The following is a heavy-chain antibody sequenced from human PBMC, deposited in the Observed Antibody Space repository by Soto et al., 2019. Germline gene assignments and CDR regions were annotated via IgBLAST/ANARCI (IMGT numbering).Heavy chain of an antibody. D-gene: IGHD5-12*01. V-gene: IGHV1-46*01. J-gene: IGHJ3*02. CDR3: ARTVVDDAFDT. CDR2: INPSGGST. CDR1: GYTFASYY. Sequence: ASVKVSCKASGYTFASYYMHWVRQAPGQGLEWMGIINPSGGSTSYAQKFQGRVTMTRDTSTSTVYMELSSLRSEDTAVYYCARTVVDDAFDTWGQGTMVTGSS.